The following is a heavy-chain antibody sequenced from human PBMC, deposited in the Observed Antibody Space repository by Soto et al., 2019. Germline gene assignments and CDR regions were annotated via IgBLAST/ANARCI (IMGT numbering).Heavy chain of an antibody. Sequence: QVQLVQSGAEVKKPGASVKVSCKASGYTFTSYGISWVRQAPGQGLEWMGRISAYNGNTNYAQKLQGRVTMTTDTSTSAALMELRTPALGDTAAYHCAGVVVGLGHSFALWGQGPLVTVAA. CDR2: ISAYNGNT. J-gene: IGHJ5*02. D-gene: IGHD2-15*01. CDR3: AGVVVGLGHSFAL. CDR1: GYTFTSYG. V-gene: IGHV1-18*01.